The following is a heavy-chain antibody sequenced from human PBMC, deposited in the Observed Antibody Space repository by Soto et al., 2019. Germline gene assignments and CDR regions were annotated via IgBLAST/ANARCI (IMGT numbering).Heavy chain of an antibody. Sequence: EGQLLQSGGDLVQPGGSLRLSCAGAGLTLRSYAMTWIRQTPEKGLEWVSTISGRSGVPSYADSVNGRFTVSRDNPKNTLYLQMNSPRPDDTASYYCAKGGPFTGGFDPWGQGTLVTVSS. CDR1: GLTLRSYA. CDR2: ISGRSGVP. V-gene: IGHV3-23*01. J-gene: IGHJ5*02. CDR3: AKGGPFTGGFDP. D-gene: IGHD3-16*01.